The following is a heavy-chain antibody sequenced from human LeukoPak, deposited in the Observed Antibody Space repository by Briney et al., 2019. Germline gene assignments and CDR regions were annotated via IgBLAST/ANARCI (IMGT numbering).Heavy chain of an antibody. J-gene: IGHJ6*02. V-gene: IGHV3-30*18. CDR2: ISYDGSNK. CDR1: GLTFSSYG. CDR3: AKASQYRYCSSTSCYPGGMDV. Sequence: SGRSLRLSCAASGLTFSSYGMHWVRQAPGKGLEWVAVISYDGSNKYYADSVKGRFTISRDNSKNTLYLQMNSLRAEDTAVYYCAKASQYRYCSSTSCYPGGMDVWGQGTTVTVSS. D-gene: IGHD2-2*01.